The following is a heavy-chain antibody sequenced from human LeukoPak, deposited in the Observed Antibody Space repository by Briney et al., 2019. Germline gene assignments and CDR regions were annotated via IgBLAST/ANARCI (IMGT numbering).Heavy chain of an antibody. V-gene: IGHV4-59*12. J-gene: IGHJ5*02. D-gene: IGHD6-13*01. CDR3: ARALRSSSSWYEMEWGGRSSWFDP. CDR2: IYYSGST. CDR1: GGSISSYY. Sequence: SETLSLTCTVSGGSISSYYWSWIRQPPGKGLEWIGYIYYSGSTNYNPSLERRAIIIVATTKNQFSLKLSSVTAADTAVYYCARALRSSSSWYEMEWGGRSSWFDPWGQGTLVTVSS.